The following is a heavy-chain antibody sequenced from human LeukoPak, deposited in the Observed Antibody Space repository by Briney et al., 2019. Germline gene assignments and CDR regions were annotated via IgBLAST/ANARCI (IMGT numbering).Heavy chain of an antibody. V-gene: IGHV3-74*01. CDR1: GFTYSTYW. Sequence: GGSLRLSCAASGFTYSTYWMHWVRQAPGKGLVWVSRINSDGSSTTYADSVKGRFTISRDNAKNTLFLQMNSLRVEGTAVYYCARGASTDTGWFDPWGQGTLVTVSS. CDR2: INSDGSST. J-gene: IGHJ5*02. CDR3: ARGASTDTGWFDP. D-gene: IGHD2-2*01.